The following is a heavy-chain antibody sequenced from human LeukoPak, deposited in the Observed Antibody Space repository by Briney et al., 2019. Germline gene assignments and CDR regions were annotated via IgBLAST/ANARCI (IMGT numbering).Heavy chain of an antibody. CDR1: GGSISSHY. CDR3: AIESPIGSGRDDYFMDV. J-gene: IGHJ6*03. Sequence: SETLSLTCTVSGGSISSHYWSWIRQPAGKGLEWIGHIYDSGSTNYNPSLKSRVTMSVDTSKKQFSLKLTSVTAAPTAAYFWAIESPIGSGRDDYFMDVWGKGTTVTVSS. V-gene: IGHV4-4*07. D-gene: IGHD3-10*01. CDR2: IYDSGST.